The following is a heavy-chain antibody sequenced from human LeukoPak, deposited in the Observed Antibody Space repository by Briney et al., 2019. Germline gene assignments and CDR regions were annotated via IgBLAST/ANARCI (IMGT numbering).Heavy chain of an antibody. CDR3: AKAAPGVAVAGYLDY. D-gene: IGHD6-19*01. V-gene: IGHV3-9*01. CDR2: ISWNSGSI. J-gene: IGHJ4*02. CDR1: GFTFDDYA. Sequence: GGSLRLSCAASGFTFDDYAMHWVRQAPGKGLEWVSGISWNSGSIGYADSVKGRFTISRDNAKNSLYLQMNSLRAEDTALYYCAKAAPGVAVAGYLDYWGQGTLVTVSS.